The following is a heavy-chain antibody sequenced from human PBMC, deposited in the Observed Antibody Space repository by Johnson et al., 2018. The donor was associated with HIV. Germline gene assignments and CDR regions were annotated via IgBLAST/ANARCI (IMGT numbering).Heavy chain of an antibody. CDR3: ARDGGYSYGDAFDI. J-gene: IGHJ3*02. CDR1: GFTFSSYA. Sequence: QVQLVESGGGVVQPGRSLRLSCAASGFTFSSYAMHWVRQAPGKGLEWVAVISYDGSNKYYADSVKGRFTISRDNSKNTLYLQMNSLRAEDTAVYYCARDGGYSYGDAFDIWGQGTMVTGSS. CDR2: ISYDGSNK. V-gene: IGHV3-30-3*01. D-gene: IGHD5-18*01.